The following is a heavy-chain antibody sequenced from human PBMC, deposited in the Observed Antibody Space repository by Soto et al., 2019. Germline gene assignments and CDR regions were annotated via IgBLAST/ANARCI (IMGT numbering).Heavy chain of an antibody. J-gene: IGHJ4*02. CDR2: INPSGGST. D-gene: IGHD3-3*01. Sequence: ASVKVSWKASGYTFTSYYMHWVRQAPGQGLEWMGIINPSGGSTSYAQKFRGRVTMTTDTSTSTAYMELRSLRSDDTAVYYCARGTRTDYDFWSGYYVRFDYWGQGTLVTVSS. CDR3: ARGTRTDYDFWSGYYVRFDY. CDR1: GYTFTSYY. V-gene: IGHV1-46*01.